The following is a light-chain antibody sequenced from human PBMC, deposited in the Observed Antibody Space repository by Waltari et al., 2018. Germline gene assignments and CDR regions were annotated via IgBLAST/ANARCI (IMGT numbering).Light chain of an antibody. CDR3: SSYGGTYFV. V-gene: IGLV2-11*01. CDR2: NVT. CDR1: SNDVGGSHY. Sequence: QSALTQPRSVSGSPGQSVTISCTGPSNDVGGSHYVSWYQHHPGEVPKLMIYNVTQRPSGVPVRFSGSSAGNAASLTISGLQADDEADYSSSSYGGTYFVFGGGTRLTVL. J-gene: IGLJ2*01.